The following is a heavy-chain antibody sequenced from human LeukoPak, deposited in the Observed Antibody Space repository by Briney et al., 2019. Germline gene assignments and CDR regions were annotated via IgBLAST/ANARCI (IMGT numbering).Heavy chain of an antibody. D-gene: IGHD3-3*01. V-gene: IGHV3-23*01. CDR2: ISGSGGST. J-gene: IGHJ4*02. CDR3: AKVNDFWSGYYVYYFDY. CDR1: GGSNNSYY. Sequence: ETLSLTCTVSGGSNNSYYWSWVRQAPGKGLEWVSAISGSGGSTYYADSVKGRFTISRDNSKNTLYLQMNSLRAEDTAVYYCAKVNDFWSGYYVYYFDYWGQGTLVTVSS.